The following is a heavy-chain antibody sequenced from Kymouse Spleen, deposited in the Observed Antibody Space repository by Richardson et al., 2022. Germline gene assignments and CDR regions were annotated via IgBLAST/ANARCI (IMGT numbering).Heavy chain of an antibody. CDR3: ARDGSGSYYHPFYYYYYGMDV. D-gene: IGHD3-10*01. CDR2: ISAYNGNT. V-gene: IGHV1-18*01. Sequence: VQLVQSGAEVKKPGASVKVSCKASGYTFTSYGISWVRQAPGQGLEWMGWISAYNGNTNYAQKLQGRVTMTTDTSTSTAYMELRSLRSDDTAVYYCARDGSGSYYHPFYYYYYGMDVWGQGTTVTVSS. CDR1: GYTFTSYG. J-gene: IGHJ6*02.